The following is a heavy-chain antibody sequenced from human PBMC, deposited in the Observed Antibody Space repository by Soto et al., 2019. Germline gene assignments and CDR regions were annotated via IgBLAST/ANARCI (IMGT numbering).Heavy chain of an antibody. CDR3: TTGLATAVYYFDF. CDR2: IKSNTDGGTT. D-gene: IGHD6-13*01. CDR1: GVTFHNAW. Sequence: PGGSMRLSCAASGVTFHNAWMSWVRQAPGKGLEWLGRIKSNTDGGTTDYAAPVKDRFTISRDDSTNTLYLDINSLKSEDTAVYYCTTGLATAVYYFDFWGQGALVTVSS. J-gene: IGHJ4*02. V-gene: IGHV3-15*01.